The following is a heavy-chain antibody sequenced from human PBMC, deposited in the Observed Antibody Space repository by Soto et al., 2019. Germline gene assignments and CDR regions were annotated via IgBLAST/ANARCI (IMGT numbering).Heavy chain of an antibody. CDR1: GYTFTSYY. J-gene: IGHJ3*02. CDR3: ARALGVRACEI. V-gene: IGHV1-46*01. D-gene: IGHD2-8*01. CDR2: INPSGGST. Sequence: ASVKFSCKTSGYTFTSYYMHWVRQAPGQGLEWMGIINPSGGSTSYAQKFQGRVTMTRDTSTSTVYMELSSLRSEDTAVYYCARALGVRACEIWGQGQMVPASS.